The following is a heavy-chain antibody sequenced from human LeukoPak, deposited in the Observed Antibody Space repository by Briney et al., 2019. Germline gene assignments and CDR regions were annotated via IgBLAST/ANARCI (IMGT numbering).Heavy chain of an antibody. CDR1: GDSFTSYW. J-gene: IGHJ4*02. CDR3: ARRDYGGKHFDY. Sequence: GESLKISCKGSGDSFTSYWIGWVRQMPGKGLEWMGIIYPGDSDTRYSPSLPGQVTISADKSISTAYLQWNSLKASDTAMYFCARRDYGGKHFDYWGQGTLVTVSS. V-gene: IGHV5-51*01. D-gene: IGHD4-23*01. CDR2: IYPGDSDT.